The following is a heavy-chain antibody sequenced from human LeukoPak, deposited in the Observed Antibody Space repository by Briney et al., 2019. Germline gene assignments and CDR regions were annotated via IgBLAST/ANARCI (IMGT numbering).Heavy chain of an antibody. J-gene: IGHJ4*02. V-gene: IGHV4-39*01. CDR3: QAGGYDFWSGYPYNFDY. D-gene: IGHD3-3*01. Sequence: SETLSLTCTVSGGSISSSSYYWGWIRQPPGKGLEWIGSIYYSGSTYYNPSLKSRVTISVDTSKNQFSLKLSSVTAADTAVCYCQAGGYDFWSGYPYNFDYWGQGTLVTVSS. CDR2: IYYSGST. CDR1: GGSISSSSYY.